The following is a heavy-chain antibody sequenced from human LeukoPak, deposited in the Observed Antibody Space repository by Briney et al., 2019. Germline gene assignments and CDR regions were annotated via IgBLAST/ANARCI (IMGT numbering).Heavy chain of an antibody. Sequence: GGSLRLSCAASGFTFSSYAMSWVRQAPGKGLEWVSAISGSGGSTYYADSVKGRFTISRDNSKNTLYLQMNSLRAEDTAVYYCAISHPGPYNYDSSAKGYWGQGTLVTVSS. CDR3: AISHPGPYNYDSSAKGY. CDR1: GFTFSSYA. J-gene: IGHJ4*02. CDR2: ISGSGGST. V-gene: IGHV3-23*01. D-gene: IGHD3-22*01.